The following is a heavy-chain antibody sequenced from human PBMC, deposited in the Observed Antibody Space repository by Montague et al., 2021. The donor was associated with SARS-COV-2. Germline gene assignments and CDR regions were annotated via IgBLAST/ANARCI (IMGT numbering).Heavy chain of an antibody. CDR3: ARRGRKLLPVATTIGGFDI. CDR2: IYDSGST. D-gene: IGHD5-12*01. CDR1: GGSISSSNYY. Sequence: SETLSLTCTVSGGSISSSNYYWDWIRQPPGKGLEWIGSIYDSGSTYYNPSLKSRVTISVDTSKSHFSLKLSPVTAADTAVYYCARRGRKLLPVATTIGGFDIWGQGTMVTVSS. J-gene: IGHJ3*02. V-gene: IGHV4-39*02.